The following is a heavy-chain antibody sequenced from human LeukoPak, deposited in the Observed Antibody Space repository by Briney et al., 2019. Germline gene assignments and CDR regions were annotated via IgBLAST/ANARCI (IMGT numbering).Heavy chain of an antibody. J-gene: IGHJ4*02. V-gene: IGHV3-30*04. CDR2: ISYDGSNK. CDR3: ARARGSLWFGELFDY. Sequence: GGSLRLSCAASGFTFSSYAMHWVRQAPGKGLERVAVISYDGSNKYYADSVKGRFTISRDNSKNTLYLQMNSLRAEDTAVYYCARARGSLWFGELFDYWGQGTLVTVSS. D-gene: IGHD3-10*01. CDR1: GFTFSSYA.